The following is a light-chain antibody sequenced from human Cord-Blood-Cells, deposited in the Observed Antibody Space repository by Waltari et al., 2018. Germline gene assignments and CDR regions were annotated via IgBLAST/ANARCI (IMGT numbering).Light chain of an antibody. CDR1: QSVSSSY. J-gene: IGKJ1*01. V-gene: IGKV3-20*01. CDR3: QQYGSSPGT. CDR2: GAS. Sequence: EIVLTQSPGTLSLYPGERATLSCRASQSVSSSYLAWYQQKPGQAPRLLIYGASSRATGIPDRFSRSGSRTDFALTINRLEPEDFAVYYCQQYGSSPGTFGQWTKVEIK.